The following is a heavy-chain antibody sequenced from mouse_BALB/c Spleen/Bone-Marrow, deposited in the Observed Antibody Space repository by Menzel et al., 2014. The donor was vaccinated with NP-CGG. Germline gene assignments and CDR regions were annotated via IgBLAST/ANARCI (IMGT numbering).Heavy chain of an antibody. D-gene: IGHD1-2*01. J-gene: IGHJ2*01. CDR1: GDSITSGY. CDR3: TRDYYGP. Sequence: VQLKESGPCLVKPSQTLSLTCSVTGDSITSGYWNWIRKFPGNKLEYMGYITYSGNTYYNPSLISRISITRDTSKNQYYLQLNSVTTEDTATYYCTRDYYGPWGQGTTLTVSS. CDR2: ITYSGNT. V-gene: IGHV3-8*02.